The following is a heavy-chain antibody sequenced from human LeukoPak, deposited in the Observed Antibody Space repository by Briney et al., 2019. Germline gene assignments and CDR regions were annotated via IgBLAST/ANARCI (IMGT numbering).Heavy chain of an antibody. Sequence: GGSLRLSCAASGFTFDDYAMHWVRQAPGKGLEWVSGISWNSGSIGYADSVKGRFTISRDNAKNSLYLQMNSLRAEDTAVYYCARGHAYYMDVWGKGTTVTVSS. J-gene: IGHJ6*03. CDR3: ARGHAYYMDV. CDR1: GFTFDDYA. V-gene: IGHV3-9*01. CDR2: ISWNSGSI.